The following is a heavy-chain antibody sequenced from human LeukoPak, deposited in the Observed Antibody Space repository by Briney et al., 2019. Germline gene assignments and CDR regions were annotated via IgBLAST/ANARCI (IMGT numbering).Heavy chain of an antibody. CDR2: ISGSGGST. D-gene: IGHD3-22*01. Sequence: GGSLRLSCAASGFTFSSYAMSWVRLAPGKGLEWVSAISGSGGSTYYADSVKGRFTISRDNSKNTLYLQMNSLRAEDTAVYYCAKAITMIVVVILDYWGQGTLVTVSS. CDR3: AKAITMIVVVILDY. CDR1: GFTFSSYA. J-gene: IGHJ4*02. V-gene: IGHV3-23*01.